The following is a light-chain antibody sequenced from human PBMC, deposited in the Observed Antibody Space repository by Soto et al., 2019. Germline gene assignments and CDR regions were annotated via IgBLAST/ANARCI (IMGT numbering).Light chain of an antibody. CDR2: GAS. CDR1: QSVSSN. Sequence: EIVMTQSPATLSVSPGERATLSCGASQSVSSNLAWYQQKPGQAPRLLIYGASTRATGIPARFSGSGSGTEFTLTISSLQSEDFAVYYCQQYNNWPRWTFGQGTKVDI. V-gene: IGKV3-15*01. J-gene: IGKJ1*01. CDR3: QQYNNWPRWT.